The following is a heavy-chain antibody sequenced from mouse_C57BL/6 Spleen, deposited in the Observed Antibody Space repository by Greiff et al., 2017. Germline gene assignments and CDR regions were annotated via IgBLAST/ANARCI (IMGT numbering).Heavy chain of an antibody. Sequence: VQLQQSGPELVKPGASVKISCKASGYSFTSYYIHWVKQRPGQGLEWIGWIYPGSGNTKYNEKFKGKATLTADTSSRTAYMQLSSLTSEDSAVYYCARGEFITTVVAPMDYWGQGTAVTVSS. CDR1: GYSFTSYY. CDR2: IYPGSGNT. J-gene: IGHJ4*01. D-gene: IGHD1-1*01. CDR3: ARGEFITTVVAPMDY. V-gene: IGHV1-66*01.